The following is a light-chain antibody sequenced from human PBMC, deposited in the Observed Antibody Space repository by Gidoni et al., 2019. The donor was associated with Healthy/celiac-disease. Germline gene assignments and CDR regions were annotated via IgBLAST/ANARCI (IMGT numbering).Light chain of an antibody. CDR3: QQYGSSPLT. CDR2: GAS. J-gene: IGKJ1*01. CDR1: QSVSSSY. V-gene: IGKV3-20*01. Sequence: IVLTQSPGTLSLAPGERATLPGRASQSVSSSYLAWYQQKPGQAPRLLIDGASSRATGLPDRFSGSWSGTDFTLTISRLEPEDFAVYYCQQYGSSPLTFGQGTKVEIK.